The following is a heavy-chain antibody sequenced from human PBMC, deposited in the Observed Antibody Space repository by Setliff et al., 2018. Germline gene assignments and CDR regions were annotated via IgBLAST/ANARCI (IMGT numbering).Heavy chain of an antibody. D-gene: IGHD6-13*01. V-gene: IGHV1-46*01. Sequence: GASVKVSCKASGYTFTSYYMYWVRQAPGQGLEWMGTLNTGGGSASIVDQFQGRVSMTGDTSTSTDYMEINSLRPDDTAVYFCARGGVAAAGKKGVFEHWGQGTLVTVSS. CDR1: GYTFTSYY. J-gene: IGHJ4*02. CDR3: ARGGVAAAGKKGVFEH. CDR2: LNTGGGSA.